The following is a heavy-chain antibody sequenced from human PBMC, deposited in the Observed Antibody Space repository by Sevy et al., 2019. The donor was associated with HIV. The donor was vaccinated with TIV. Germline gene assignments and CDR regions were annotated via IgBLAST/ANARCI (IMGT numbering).Heavy chain of an antibody. J-gene: IGHJ6*02. CDR3: AGRNFYSISPAGMDV. CDR1: EFTFSYYW. CDR2: IKQDGSEK. Sequence: GGSLRLSCAASEFTFSYYWMTWVRQAPGKGLEWVANIKQDGSEKYYVDSVKGRFTISRDNAKNSLYLQMNSLRAEDTAMYYCAGRNFYSISPAGMDVWGQGTTVTVSS. V-gene: IGHV3-7*03. D-gene: IGHD1-26*01.